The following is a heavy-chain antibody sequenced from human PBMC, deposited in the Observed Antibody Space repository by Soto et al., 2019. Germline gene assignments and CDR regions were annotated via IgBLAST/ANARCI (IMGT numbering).Heavy chain of an antibody. CDR2: IYFGGST. CDR3: ARHSTTCDRSGYYDS. D-gene: IGHD3-22*01. Sequence: SETWSLTFTVFGGSINNSDYLWGGIRQPPGEGLEWIGSIYFGGSTNYNPSLESRVTISADTSKNQFSLKLTSVTAAHSAVYFCARHSTTCDRSGYYDSWGQGTLVTVSS. V-gene: IGHV4-39*01. CDR1: GGSINNSDYL. J-gene: IGHJ4*02.